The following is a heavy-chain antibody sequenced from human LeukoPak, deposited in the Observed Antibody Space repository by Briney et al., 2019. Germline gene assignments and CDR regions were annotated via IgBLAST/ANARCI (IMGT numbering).Heavy chain of an antibody. Sequence: GGSLRLSCAASGFTFRNYWMHWVRPAPGKGLVWVSRISRDGATTHYAGSVKGRFTISRDNAKNMVYLQMDSLSAEDTAVYYCVRLLDIDYWGQGTLVTVSS. D-gene: IGHD1-1*01. CDR3: VRLLDIDY. CDR1: GFTFRNYW. J-gene: IGHJ4*02. CDR2: ISRDGATT. V-gene: IGHV3-74*01.